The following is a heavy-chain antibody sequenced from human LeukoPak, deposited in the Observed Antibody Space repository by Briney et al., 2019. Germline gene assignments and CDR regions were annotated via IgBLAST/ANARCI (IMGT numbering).Heavy chain of an antibody. CDR3: ARGRRSSLVY. Sequence: SETLSLTCAVYGGSFSGYYWSWIRQPPGKGLEWIGGINHSGSTNYNPSLKSRVTISVDTSKNQFSLKLSSVTAADTAVYYCARGRRSSLVYWGQGTLVTISS. CDR2: INHSGST. J-gene: IGHJ4*02. CDR1: GGSFSGYY. D-gene: IGHD6-13*01. V-gene: IGHV4-34*01.